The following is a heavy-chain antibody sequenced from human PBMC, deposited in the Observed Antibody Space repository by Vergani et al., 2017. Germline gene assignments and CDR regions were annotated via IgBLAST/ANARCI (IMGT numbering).Heavy chain of an antibody. J-gene: IGHJ3*01. CDR2: ISASGNA. Sequence: QVQLQASGPGRVKPSQTLSLTCTMSGGSISAGYYFWSWIRQPAGKGLEWLGHISASGNASHSPSLKTRVSMSVDTSKNQVSLTVTSVTAADTAIYFCARRSGGYYSGGKVHPLRTAFDVWVHGTVVTVSS. CDR1: GGSISAGYYF. V-gene: IGHV4-61*02. CDR3: ARRSGGYYSGGKVHPLRTAFDV. D-gene: IGHD2-15*01.